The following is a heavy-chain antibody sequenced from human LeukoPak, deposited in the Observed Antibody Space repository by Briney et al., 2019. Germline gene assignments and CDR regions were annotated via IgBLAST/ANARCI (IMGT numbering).Heavy chain of an antibody. V-gene: IGHV4-34*01. CDR2: INHSGST. J-gene: IGHJ6*03. Sequence: PSETLSLTCAVYGGSFSGYYWSWIRQPPGKGLEWIGEINHSGSTNYNPSLKSRVTISVDTSKNQFSRKLSSVTAADTAVYYCARAIVDDYVWGSYRLYYYYYMDVWGKGTTVTISS. CDR3: ARAIVDDYVWGSYRLYYYYYMDV. D-gene: IGHD3-16*02. CDR1: GGSFSGYY.